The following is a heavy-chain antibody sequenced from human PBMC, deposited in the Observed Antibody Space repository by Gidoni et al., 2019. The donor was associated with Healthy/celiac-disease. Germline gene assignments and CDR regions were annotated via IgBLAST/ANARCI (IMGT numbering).Heavy chain of an antibody. V-gene: IGHV3-23*01. J-gene: IGHJ6*02. CDR1: GFTFSSYA. CDR2: ISGSGVNT. D-gene: IGHD1-26*01. Sequence: EVQLLESGGGLVQPGGSLRLSCAASGFTFSSYARSWVRPAPGKGLEWGSEISGSGVNTYSADSVKGRFTISKDNSKNTLYLQMNSLRAEDTAVYYCAPRGWVGGMDVWGQGTTVTVSS. CDR3: APRGWVGGMDV.